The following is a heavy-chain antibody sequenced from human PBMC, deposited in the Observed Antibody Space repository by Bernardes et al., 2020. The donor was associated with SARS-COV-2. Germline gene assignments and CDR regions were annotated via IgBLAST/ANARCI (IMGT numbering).Heavy chain of an antibody. CDR2: IGGSDRGT. Sequence: GGSLRLSCAASGFTFSSYVMSWVRQAPGKGLEWVSSIGGSDRGTFYADSVKGLFTISRDNAKNTLYLQLNSLRGDDTAVYHCAHLGTTQQIFYHYHYGKDIWGQGTTVTVSS. CDR1: GFTFSSYV. V-gene: IGHV3-23*01. CDR3: AHLGTTQQIFYHYHYGKDI. J-gene: IGHJ6*02. D-gene: IGHD3-3*01.